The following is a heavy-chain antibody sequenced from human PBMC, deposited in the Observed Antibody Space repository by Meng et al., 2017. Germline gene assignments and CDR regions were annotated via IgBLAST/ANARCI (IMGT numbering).Heavy chain of an antibody. CDR3: VLWFGELSFDY. CDR1: GGSFSGYY. J-gene: IGHJ4*02. D-gene: IGHD3-10*01. CDR2: INHSGST. Sequence: QVQLQQWGAGLLKPSETLSLTCAVYGGSFSGYYWSWIRQPPGKGLEWIGEINHSGSTNYNPSLKSRVTISVDTSKNQFSLKLSSVTAADTAVYYCVLWFGELSFDYWGQGTLVTVSS. V-gene: IGHV4-34*01.